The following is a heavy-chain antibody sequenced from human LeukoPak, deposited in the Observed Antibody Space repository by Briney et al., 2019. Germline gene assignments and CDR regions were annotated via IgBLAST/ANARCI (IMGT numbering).Heavy chain of an antibody. V-gene: IGHV1-2*02. CDR3: SRGPREPFPTNFDY. D-gene: IGHD1-14*01. J-gene: IGHJ4*02. CDR2: IDPSSGDT. Sequence: ASVKVSCKASGCTSINYYIHWVRQAPGQGLEWVGWIDPSSGDTNYAQAFQGRVSMTSDTSIRTAYMELSRLRSDDTAVFYCSRGPREPFPTNFDYWGQGTLVTVSS. CDR1: GCTSINYY.